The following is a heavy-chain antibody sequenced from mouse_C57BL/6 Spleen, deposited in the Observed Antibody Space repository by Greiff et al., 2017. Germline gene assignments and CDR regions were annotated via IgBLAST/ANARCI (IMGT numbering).Heavy chain of an antibody. CDR2: ISYDGSN. Sequence: EVKLQESGPGLVKPSQSLSLTCSVTGYSITSGYYWNGIRQFPGNKLEWMGYISYDGSNNYNPSLKNRISITRDTAKNQFFLKLNSVTTEDTATYYCARDEGLAMDYWGQGTSVTVSS. V-gene: IGHV3-6*01. CDR3: ARDEGLAMDY. D-gene: IGHD3-3*01. CDR1: GYSITSGYY. J-gene: IGHJ4*01.